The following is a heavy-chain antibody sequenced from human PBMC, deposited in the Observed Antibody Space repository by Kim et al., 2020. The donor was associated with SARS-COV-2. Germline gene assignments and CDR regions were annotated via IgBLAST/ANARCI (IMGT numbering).Heavy chain of an antibody. D-gene: IGHD3-3*01. Sequence: SETLSLTCTVSGGSISSSSYYWGWIRQPPGKGLEWIGSIYYSGSTYYNPSLKSRVTISVDTSKNQFSLKLSSVTAADTAVYYCARVQEYDFWSGYYEDYYYGMDVWGQGTTVTVSS. CDR2: IYYSGST. CDR1: GGSISSSSYY. V-gene: IGHV4-39*07. CDR3: ARVQEYDFWSGYYEDYYYGMDV. J-gene: IGHJ6*02.